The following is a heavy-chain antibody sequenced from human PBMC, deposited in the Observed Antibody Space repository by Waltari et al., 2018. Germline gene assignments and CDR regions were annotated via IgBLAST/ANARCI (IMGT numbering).Heavy chain of an antibody. CDR1: GFTFGRYW. J-gene: IGHJ6*02. Sequence: EVQLVESGGGLVQPGGSLHLSCAASGFTFGRYWMHWVRQAPGKGLVWVSRINSDGSSTSYADSVKGRFTISRDNAKNTLYLQMNSLRAEDTAVYYCARAAPGDYYGMDVWGQGTTVTVSS. CDR2: INSDGSST. D-gene: IGHD3-10*01. V-gene: IGHV3-74*01. CDR3: ARAAPGDYYGMDV.